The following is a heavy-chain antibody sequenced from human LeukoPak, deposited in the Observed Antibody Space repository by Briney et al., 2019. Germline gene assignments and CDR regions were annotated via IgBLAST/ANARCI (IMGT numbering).Heavy chain of an antibody. Sequence: GASVKVSCKASEYTFTDYYMHWVRQTPGQGLEWMGWINPNSGGTNYAQKFQGRVTMTRDTSISTAYMELSRLRSDDTAVYYCARGSSGSVYYYYYYMDVWGKGTTVTVSS. CDR3: ARGSSGSVYYYYYYMDV. J-gene: IGHJ6*03. D-gene: IGHD6-19*01. CDR2: INPNSGGT. V-gene: IGHV1-2*02. CDR1: EYTFTDYY.